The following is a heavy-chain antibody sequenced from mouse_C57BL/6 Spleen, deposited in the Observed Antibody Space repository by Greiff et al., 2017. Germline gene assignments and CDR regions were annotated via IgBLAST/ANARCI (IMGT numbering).Heavy chain of an antibody. D-gene: IGHD1-1*01. J-gene: IGHJ3*01. CDR1: GYTFTDYE. CDR2: IDPETGGT. V-gene: IGHV1-15*01. CDR3: TRWSYYYGSSYGAY. Sequence: VQLQQSGAELVRPGASVTLSCKASGYTFTDYEMHWVKQTPVHGLEWIGAIDPETGGTAYNQKFKGKAILTADKSSSTAYMELRSLTSEDSAVYYCTRWSYYYGSSYGAYWGQGTLVTVSA.